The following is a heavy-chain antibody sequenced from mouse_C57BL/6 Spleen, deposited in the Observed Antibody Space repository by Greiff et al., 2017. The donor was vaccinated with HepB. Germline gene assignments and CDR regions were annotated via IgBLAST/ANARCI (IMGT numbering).Heavy chain of an antibody. D-gene: IGHD2-3*01. CDR1: GYTFTDYY. V-gene: IGHV1-26*01. Sequence: VQLQQSGPELVKPGASVKISCKASGYTFTDYYMNWVKQSHGKSLEWIGDINPNNGGTSYNQKFKGKATLTVDKSSSTAYMELRSLTSEDSAVYYCANDGYYFYAMDYWGQGTSVTVSS. J-gene: IGHJ4*01. CDR2: INPNNGGT. CDR3: ANDGYYFYAMDY.